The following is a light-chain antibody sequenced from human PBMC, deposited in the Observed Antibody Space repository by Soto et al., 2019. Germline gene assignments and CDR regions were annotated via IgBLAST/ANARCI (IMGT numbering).Light chain of an antibody. J-gene: IGLJ2*01. CDR2: SDN. CDR1: SSNMGTNT. CDR3: AAWDGSLNHIL. Sequence: QPVLTQPPSASGTPGQRVTISCSGSSSNMGTNTVNWYQQLPRAAPKLLIYSDNQRPSGVPDRFSCSKSGTSASLAITGLQSEDEADYYCAAWDGSLNHILFGGGTKLTVL. V-gene: IGLV1-44*01.